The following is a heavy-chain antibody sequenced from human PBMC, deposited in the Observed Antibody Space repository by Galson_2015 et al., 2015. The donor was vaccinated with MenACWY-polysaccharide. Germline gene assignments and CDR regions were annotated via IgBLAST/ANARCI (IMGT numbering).Heavy chain of an antibody. J-gene: IGHJ6*02. CDR3: ARGHYGMDV. CDR1: GVAFNNYW. CDR2: IKKDGSEN. Sequence: LRLCCPVSGVAFNNYWLCCFPLAPAPGLLWVADIKKDGSENYCVDSVKGRFTISTDNGRSSLYLQMNALRVEDTAVYYCARGHYGMDVWGQGTTVTVS. V-gene: IGHV3-7*01.